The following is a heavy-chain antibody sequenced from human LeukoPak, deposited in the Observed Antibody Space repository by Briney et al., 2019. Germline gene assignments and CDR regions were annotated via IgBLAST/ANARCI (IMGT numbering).Heavy chain of an antibody. CDR3: AKAPSRSIVGATMADY. J-gene: IGHJ4*02. Sequence: GGSLRLSCAASGFTFSSYAMSWVRQAPGKGLEWVSAISGSGGSTYYADSVKGRFTISRDNSKNTLYLQMNSLRAEDTAVYYRAKAPSRSIVGATMADYWGQGTLVTVSS. D-gene: IGHD1-26*01. CDR2: ISGSGGST. V-gene: IGHV3-23*01. CDR1: GFTFSSYA.